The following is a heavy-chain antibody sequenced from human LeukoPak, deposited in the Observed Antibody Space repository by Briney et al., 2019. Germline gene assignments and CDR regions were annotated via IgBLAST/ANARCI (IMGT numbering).Heavy chain of an antibody. CDR2: ISSGSSYT. J-gene: IGHJ4*02. CDR1: GLTFSSYA. V-gene: IGHV3-11*05. CDR3: ARGRQPDC. Sequence: GGSLRLSCAASGLTFSSYAMSWVRQAPGKGLEWVSYISSGSSYTNNADSVKGRFTISRDNAKNSLYLQMNSLRAEDTAVYYCARGRQPDCWGQGTLVTVSS. D-gene: IGHD2-2*01.